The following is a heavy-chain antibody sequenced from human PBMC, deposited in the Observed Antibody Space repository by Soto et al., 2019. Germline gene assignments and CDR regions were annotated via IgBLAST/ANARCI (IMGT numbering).Heavy chain of an antibody. Sequence: EVYLVESGGGLVQPGGSLRLSCAASGFNVSKNFMTWVRQTPGKGLEWVSVIYSGGTRFYADSVKGRFTISRDDSKNTLYLQMNSLRAEDTAVYYCARDVRQYFFNYFYYYDMDVWGKGTTVTVSS. CDR2: IYSGGTR. CDR3: ARDVRQYFFNYFYYYDMDV. J-gene: IGHJ6*03. V-gene: IGHV3-66*01. D-gene: IGHD4-4*01. CDR1: GFNVSKNF.